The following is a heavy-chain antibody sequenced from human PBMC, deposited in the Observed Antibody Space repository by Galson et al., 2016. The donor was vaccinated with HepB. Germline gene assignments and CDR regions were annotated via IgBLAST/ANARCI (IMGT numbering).Heavy chain of an antibody. Sequence: ETLSLTCAVDGGSLSGHYWRWIRPPPGKGLEWIGEINHSGSTNYNPSLQSRVTISVDTSKNQFSLKVNSVTAADTAMYYCARGELFQPLVYPTYYFHYWGRGTLVTVSS. V-gene: IGHV4-34*01. D-gene: IGHD2-2*01. J-gene: IGHJ4*02. CDR1: GGSLSGHY. CDR2: INHSGST. CDR3: ARGELFQPLVYPTYYFHY.